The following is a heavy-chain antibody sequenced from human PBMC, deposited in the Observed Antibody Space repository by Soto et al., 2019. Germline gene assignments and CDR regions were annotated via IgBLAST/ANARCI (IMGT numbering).Heavy chain of an antibody. CDR1: GFTFSSYW. D-gene: IGHD3-3*01. Sequence: GGSLRLSCAASGFTFSSYWMHWVRQAPGKGLVWVSRINSDGSSTSYADSVKGRFTISRDNAKNTLYLQMNSLRAEDTAVYYCARFTIFGVVPLDVWGKGTTVTVSS. J-gene: IGHJ6*04. V-gene: IGHV3-74*01. CDR3: ARFTIFGVVPLDV. CDR2: INSDGSST.